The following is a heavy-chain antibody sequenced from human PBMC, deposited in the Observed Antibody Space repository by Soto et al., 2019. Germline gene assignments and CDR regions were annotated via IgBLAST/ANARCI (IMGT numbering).Heavy chain of an antibody. J-gene: IGHJ4*02. D-gene: IGHD4-17*01. CDR1: GGSISSYY. CDR3: ARDPATVTPGY. Sequence: SETLSLTCTVSGGSISSYYWSWIRQPPGKGLEWIGYIYYNGSTNYNPSLKSRVTISVDTSKNQFSLKLSSVTAADTAVYYCARDPATVTPGYWGQGTLVTVSS. CDR2: IYYNGST. V-gene: IGHV4-59*01.